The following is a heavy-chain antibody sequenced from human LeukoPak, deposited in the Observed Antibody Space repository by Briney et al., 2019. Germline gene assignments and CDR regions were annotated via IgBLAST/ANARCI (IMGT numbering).Heavy chain of an antibody. CDR1: GGSISSSSYY. J-gene: IGHJ4*02. D-gene: IGHD3-3*01. V-gene: IGHV4-39*01. Sequence: SETLSLTCTVSGGSISSSSYYWGWIRQPPGKGLEWIGSIYYSGGTYYNPSLKSRVTISVDTSKNQFSLKLSSVTAADTAVYYCASPPMGTYYDFWSGYYPYYFDYWGQGTLVTVSS. CDR3: ASPPMGTYYDFWSGYYPYYFDY. CDR2: IYYSGGT.